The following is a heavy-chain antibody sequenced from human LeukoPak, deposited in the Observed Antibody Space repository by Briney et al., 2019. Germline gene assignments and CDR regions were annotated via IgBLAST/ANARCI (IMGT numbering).Heavy chain of an antibody. V-gene: IGHV4-59*01. J-gene: IGHJ4*02. CDR2: IYYSGST. CDR3: ARQVPGLYDSSGYLESDY. CDR1: GGSISSYY. Sequence: SETLSLTCTVSGGSISSYYWSWIRQPPGKGLEWIGYIYYSGSTNYNPSLKSRVTISVDTSKNQFSLKLSSVTAADTAVYYCARQVPGLYDSSGYLESDYWGQGTLVTVSS. D-gene: IGHD3-22*01.